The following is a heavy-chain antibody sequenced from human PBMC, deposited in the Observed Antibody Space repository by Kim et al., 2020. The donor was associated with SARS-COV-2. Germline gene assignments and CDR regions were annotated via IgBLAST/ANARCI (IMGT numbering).Heavy chain of an antibody. J-gene: IGHJ5*01. D-gene: IGHD6-19*01. Sequence: SETLSLTCAVYGGSFSGYHWSWIRQTPGKGLEWIGEINQSGSAYYNPSLRSRLTISVDTSKNQFSLRLGSVTAADTSVYYCARGFTPDCSGDSCYVAWG. CDR2: INQSGSA. V-gene: IGHV4-34*01. CDR1: GGSFSGYH. CDR3: ARGFTPDCSGDSCYVA.